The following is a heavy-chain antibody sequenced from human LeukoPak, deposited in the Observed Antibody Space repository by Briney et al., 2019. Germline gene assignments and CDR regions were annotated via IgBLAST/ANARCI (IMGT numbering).Heavy chain of an antibody. J-gene: IGHJ4*02. D-gene: IGHD3-3*01. V-gene: IGHV3-7*01. Sequence: PGXSLRLSCAASGFTFSSYWMSWVRQAPGKGVEWVANIKQDGSEKYYVDSVKGRFTISRDNAKNSLYLQINSLRAEDTAVYYCARAPLSGFLEWLSHYFDYWGQGTLVTVSS. CDR2: IKQDGSEK. CDR1: GFTFSSYW. CDR3: ARAPLSGFLEWLSHYFDY.